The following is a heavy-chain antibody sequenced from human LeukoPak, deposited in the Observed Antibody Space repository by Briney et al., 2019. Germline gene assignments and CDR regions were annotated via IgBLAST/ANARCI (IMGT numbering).Heavy chain of an antibody. Sequence: ASVKVSCKASGYTFTSYDINWVRQATGQGLEWMGWMNPNSGNTGYAQKFQGRVTMTRNTSISTAYMELSSLRSEDTAVYYCARAAVTASSDAFDIWGQGTMVTVSS. J-gene: IGHJ3*02. CDR2: MNPNSGNT. V-gene: IGHV1-8*01. CDR1: GYTFTSYD. CDR3: ARAAVTASSDAFDI. D-gene: IGHD2-21*02.